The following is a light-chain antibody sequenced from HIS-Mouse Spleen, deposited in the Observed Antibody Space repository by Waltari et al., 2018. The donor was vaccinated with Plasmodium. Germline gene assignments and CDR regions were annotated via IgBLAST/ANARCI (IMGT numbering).Light chain of an antibody. CDR1: SSNIGNTS. V-gene: IGLV1-51*01. Sequence: QSVLTQPPSVSAAPGQKVTLSCSGSSSNIGNTSLSWSQQLPGTAPKLLIYDNNKRPSGIPDRFSGSKSGTSATLGITGLQTGDEADYYCGTWDSSLSAGVVFGGGTKLTVL. CDR2: DNN. CDR3: GTWDSSLSAGVV. J-gene: IGLJ2*01.